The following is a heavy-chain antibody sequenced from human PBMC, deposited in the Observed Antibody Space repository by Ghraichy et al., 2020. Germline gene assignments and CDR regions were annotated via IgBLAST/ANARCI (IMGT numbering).Heavy chain of an antibody. CDR2: IYYSGST. Sequence: SETLSLTCTVSGGSISSYYWSWIRQPPGKGLEWIGYIYYSGSTNYNPSLKSRVTISVDTSKNQFSLKLSSVTAADTAMYYCARDQVDTAMTMDYYYGMDVWGQGTTVTVSS. CDR3: ARDQVDTAMTMDYYYGMDV. CDR1: GGSISSYY. J-gene: IGHJ6*02. V-gene: IGHV4-59*01. D-gene: IGHD5-18*01.